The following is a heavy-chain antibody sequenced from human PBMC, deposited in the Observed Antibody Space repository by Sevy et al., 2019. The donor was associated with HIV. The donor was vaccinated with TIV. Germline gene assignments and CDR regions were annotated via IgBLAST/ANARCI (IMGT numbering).Heavy chain of an antibody. V-gene: IGHV3-21*01. CDR3: ARDLVIPASNDYFYYGMDV. Sequence: GGSLRLSCAASGFTIRTYNMNWVRQAPGKGLEWVSSISSSSTYIYYADSVKGRFTISRDNAKNSLYLQMSSLRAEDTAVYYCARDLVIPASNDYFYYGMDVWGQGTTVTVSS. CDR2: ISSSSTYI. CDR1: GFTIRTYN. J-gene: IGHJ6*02. D-gene: IGHD2-15*01.